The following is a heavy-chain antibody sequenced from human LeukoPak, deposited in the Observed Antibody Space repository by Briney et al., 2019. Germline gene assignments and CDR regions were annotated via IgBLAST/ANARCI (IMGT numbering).Heavy chain of an antibody. CDR1: GFTFSSYA. D-gene: IGHD1-26*01. CDR3: AKAQVGATWPYYYYYMDV. V-gene: IGHV3-23*01. J-gene: IGHJ6*03. CDR2: ISGSGGST. Sequence: PGGSLRLSCAASGFTFSSYAMSWVRQAPGKGLEWVSAISGSGGSTYYADSVKGRSTISRDNSKNTLYSQMNSLRAEDTAVYYCAKAQVGATWPYYYYYMDVWGKGTTVTVSS.